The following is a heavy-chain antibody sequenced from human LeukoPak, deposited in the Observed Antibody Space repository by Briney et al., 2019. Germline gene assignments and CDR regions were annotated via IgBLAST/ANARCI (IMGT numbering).Heavy chain of an antibody. V-gene: IGHV4-39*01. J-gene: IGHJ3*02. D-gene: IGHD6-19*01. Sequence: SETLSLTCTVSGGSISSSSYYWGWIRQPPGKGLEWIGSIYYSGSTYYNPSLKSRVTISVDTSKNQFSLKLSSVTAADTAVYYCARRRQWPNGGVAFDIWGQGTMVTVSS. CDR1: GGSISSSSYY. CDR2: IYYSGST. CDR3: ARRRQWPNGGVAFDI.